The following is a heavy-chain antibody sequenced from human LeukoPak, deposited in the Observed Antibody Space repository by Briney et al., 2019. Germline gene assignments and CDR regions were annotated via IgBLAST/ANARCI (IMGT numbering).Heavy chain of an antibody. CDR2: INPNSGGT. Sequence: ASVSVSFKAAVYTFTYYYMHWVRQAPGQGREGMGWINPNSGGTNNAQKYQGRGTMNRDRAISKDYMEVRRQRYREKAVYYCARGAITMIVVVMNNWFDPWGQGTLVTVSS. D-gene: IGHD3-22*01. CDR3: ARGAITMIVVVMNNWFDP. V-gene: IGHV1-2*02. J-gene: IGHJ5*02. CDR1: VYTFTYYY.